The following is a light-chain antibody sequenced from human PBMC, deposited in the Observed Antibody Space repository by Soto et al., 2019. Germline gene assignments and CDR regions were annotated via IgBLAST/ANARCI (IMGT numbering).Light chain of an antibody. CDR3: SSYAGSNNLV. CDR2: EVS. J-gene: IGLJ2*01. CDR1: SSDVGGYNY. Sequence: QSALTQPPSASGSPGQSVTISCTGTSSDVGGYNYVSWYQQYPGKAPKLMIYEVSERPSGVPDRFSGSQSANTASLTVSGLQAEDEADYYCSSYAGSNNLVFGGGTKLTVL. V-gene: IGLV2-8*01.